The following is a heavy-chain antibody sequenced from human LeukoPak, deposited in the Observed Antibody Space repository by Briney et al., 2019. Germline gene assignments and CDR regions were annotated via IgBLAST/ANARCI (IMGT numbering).Heavy chain of an antibody. J-gene: IGHJ5*02. CDR1: GGSISSSSYY. CDR3: ARLHSDSSDNWFDP. CDR2: IYYSGST. V-gene: IGHV4-39*01. D-gene: IGHD3-22*01. Sequence: SETLSLTCTVSGGSISSSSYYWGWIPQPPGKGLEWIGSIYYSGSTYYNPSLKSRVTISVDTSKNQFSLKLSSVTAADTAVYYCARLHSDSSDNWFDPWGQGTLVTVSS.